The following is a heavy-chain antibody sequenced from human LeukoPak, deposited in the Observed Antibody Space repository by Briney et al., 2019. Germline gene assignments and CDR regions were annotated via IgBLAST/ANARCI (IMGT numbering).Heavy chain of an antibody. D-gene: IGHD4-11*01. CDR2: IYYSGST. CDR1: GGSISSGDYY. V-gene: IGHV4-30-4*01. Sequence: PSETLSLTCTVSGGSISSGDYYWSWIRQPPGKGLEWIGYIYYSGSTYYDPSLKSRVTISVDTSKNQFSLKLSSVTAAGTAVYYCARETTGYWFDPWGQGTLVTVSS. J-gene: IGHJ5*02. CDR3: ARETTGYWFDP.